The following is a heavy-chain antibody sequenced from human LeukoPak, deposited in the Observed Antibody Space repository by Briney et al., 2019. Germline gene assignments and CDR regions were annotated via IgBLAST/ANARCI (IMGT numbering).Heavy chain of an antibody. CDR2: ISSSGSTT. D-gene: IGHD3-22*01. V-gene: IGHV3-48*03. CDR1: GFTFSSYE. Sequence: GGSLRLSCAASGFTFSSYEMNWVRQAPGKGLEWVSYISSSGSTTYYADSVKGRFTISRDNSKNTLYLQMNSLRAEDTAVYYCAKDWYYDSSGYYPNLWYFDYWGQGTLVTVSS. J-gene: IGHJ4*02. CDR3: AKDWYYDSSGYYPNLWYFDY.